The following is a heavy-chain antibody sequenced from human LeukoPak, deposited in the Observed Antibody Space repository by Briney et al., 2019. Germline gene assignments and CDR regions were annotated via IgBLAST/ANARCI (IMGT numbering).Heavy chain of an antibody. CDR2: ISGSGGST. CDR1: GFTFSSYA. CDR3: AKDPQDYGDSEAFDI. V-gene: IGHV3-23*01. Sequence: PGGSLRLSCAASGFTFSSYAMSWVRLAPGKGLEWVSAISGSGGSTYYADSVKGRFTISRDNSKNTLYLQMNSLRAEDTAVYYCAKDPQDYGDSEAFDIWGQGTMVTVSS. J-gene: IGHJ3*02. D-gene: IGHD4-17*01.